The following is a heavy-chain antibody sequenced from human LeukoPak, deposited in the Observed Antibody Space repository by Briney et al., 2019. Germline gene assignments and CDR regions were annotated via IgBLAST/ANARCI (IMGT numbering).Heavy chain of an antibody. CDR2: IYYSGST. J-gene: IGHJ4*02. V-gene: IGHV4-31*03. D-gene: IGHD4-23*01. Sequence: SQTLSLTCTVSGGSISRGGYYWSWIRQHPGKGLEWIGYIYYSGSTYYNPSLKSRVTISVDTSKNQFSLKLSSVTAADTAVYYCARGSAVAHEIDYWGQGTLVTVSS. CDR1: GGSISRGGYY. CDR3: ARGSAVAHEIDY.